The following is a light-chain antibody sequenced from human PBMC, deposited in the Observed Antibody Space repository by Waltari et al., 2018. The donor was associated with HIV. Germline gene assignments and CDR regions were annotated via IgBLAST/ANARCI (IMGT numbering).Light chain of an antibody. CDR1: KTIDNL. Sequence: DIQMTQSPSTLSASIGDSVTITCRASKTIDNLLAWYQQKPGSAPKVIISKASILEGEVSSRFSGSGFGTEFTLTIRSLQPDDFATYYCQQYKTYCSFGQGT. J-gene: IGKJ2*01. CDR3: QQYKTYCS. V-gene: IGKV1-5*03. CDR2: KAS.